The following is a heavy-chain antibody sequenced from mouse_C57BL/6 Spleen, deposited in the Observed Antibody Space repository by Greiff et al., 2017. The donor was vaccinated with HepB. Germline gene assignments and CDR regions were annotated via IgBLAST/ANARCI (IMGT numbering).Heavy chain of an antibody. CDR3: AREGIASYPSMDY. Sequence: EVKLQESGPGLVKPSQSLSLTCSVTGYSITSGYYWNWIRQFPGNKLEWMGYISYDGSNNYNPSLKNRISITRDTSKNQFFLKLNSVTTEDTATYYCAREGIASYPSMDYWGQGTSVTVSS. J-gene: IGHJ4*01. CDR2: ISYDGSN. D-gene: IGHD6-1*01. CDR1: GYSITSGYY. V-gene: IGHV3-6*01.